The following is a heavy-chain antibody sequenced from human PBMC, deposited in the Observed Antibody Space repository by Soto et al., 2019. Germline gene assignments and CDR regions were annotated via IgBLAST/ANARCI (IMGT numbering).Heavy chain of an antibody. CDR1: GGTFSSYA. Sequence: SVKVSCKASGGTFSSYAISWVRQAPGQGLEWMGGIIPIFGTANYAQKFQGRVTITADESTSTAYMELSSLRSEDTAVCYCARPYCGGDCYSGQDAFDIWGQGTMVTVSS. V-gene: IGHV1-69*13. D-gene: IGHD2-21*02. J-gene: IGHJ3*02. CDR2: IIPIFGTA. CDR3: ARPYCGGDCYSGQDAFDI.